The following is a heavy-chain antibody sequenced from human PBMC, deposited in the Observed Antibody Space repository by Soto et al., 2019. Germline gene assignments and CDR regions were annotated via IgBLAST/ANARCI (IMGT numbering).Heavy chain of an antibody. CDR3: ARDSSRDYHYGMDV. CDR2: IYYSGST. V-gene: IGHV4-31*03. Sequence: QVQLQESGPGLVKPSKTLSLTCTVSGGSISVGGYYWSWIRQHPGKGLEWIGYIYYSGSTYYNPSLQSRVTISVDTSKNPFSLNLSSVTAADTAVYYCARDSSRDYHYGMDVWGPGTTVTVSS. D-gene: IGHD2-15*01. J-gene: IGHJ6*02. CDR1: GGSISVGGYY.